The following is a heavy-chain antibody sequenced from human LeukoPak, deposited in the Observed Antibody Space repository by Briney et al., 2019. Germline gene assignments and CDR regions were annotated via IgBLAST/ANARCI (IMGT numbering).Heavy chain of an antibody. CDR2: ISAYNGNT. D-gene: IGHD3-10*01. Sequence: ASVKVSCKASGYTFTSYDINWVRQAPGQGLEWMGWISAYNGNTNYAQKLQGRVTMTTDTSTSTAYMELRSLRSDDTAVYYCARSQPVLLWFGELLYDPRYGMDVWGQGTTVTVSS. J-gene: IGHJ6*02. CDR3: ARSQPVLLWFGELLYDPRYGMDV. V-gene: IGHV1-18*01. CDR1: GYTFTSYD.